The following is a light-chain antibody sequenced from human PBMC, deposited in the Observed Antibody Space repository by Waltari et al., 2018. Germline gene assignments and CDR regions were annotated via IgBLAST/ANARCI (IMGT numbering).Light chain of an antibody. CDR1: QSVLYSSNNKNY. V-gene: IGKV4-1*01. Sequence: DIVMTQSPDSLAVSLGERATINCRSSQSVLYSSNNKNYLVWYQQTPGQPPKGLSYWASTRESGVPDRFSGSGSGTDFTLTIGSLQAEDVAVYYCQQYYSAPYSFGQGTKLEIK. J-gene: IGKJ2*03. CDR3: QQYYSAPYS. CDR2: WAS.